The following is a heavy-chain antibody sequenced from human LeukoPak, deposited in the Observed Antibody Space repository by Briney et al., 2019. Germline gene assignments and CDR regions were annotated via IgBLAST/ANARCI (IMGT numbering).Heavy chain of an antibody. CDR2: INHSGST. CDR3: ARVLTGLYYFDY. J-gene: IGHJ4*02. V-gene: IGHV4-34*01. Sequence: KPSETLSLTCAVYGGSFSGYYWSWIRQPPGKGLGWIGEINHSGSTNYNPSLKSRVTISVDTSKNQFSPKLSSVTAADTAVYYCARVLTGLYYFDYWGQGTLVTVSS. CDR1: GGSFSGYY. D-gene: IGHD1-14*01.